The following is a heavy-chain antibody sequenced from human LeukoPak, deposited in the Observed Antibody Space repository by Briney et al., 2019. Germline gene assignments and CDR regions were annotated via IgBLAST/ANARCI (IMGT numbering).Heavy chain of an antibody. J-gene: IGHJ6*02. D-gene: IGHD3-10*01. CDR2: INAGNGNT. CDR3: ARVSGELGGMDV. Sequence: ASVKVSCKASGYTFTSYAMHWVRQAPGQRLEWMGWINAGNGNTKYSQKFQGRVTITRDTSASTAYMELSSLRSEDTAVHYCARVSGELGGMDVWGQGTTVTVSS. V-gene: IGHV1-3*01. CDR1: GYTFTSYA.